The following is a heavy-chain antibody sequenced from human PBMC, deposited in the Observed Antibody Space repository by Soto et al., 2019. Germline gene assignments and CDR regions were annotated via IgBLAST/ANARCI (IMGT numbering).Heavy chain of an antibody. CDR1: GDTFNSYV. CDR2: IIPIIGVT. D-gene: IGHD3-16*01. Sequence: VQLVQSGAEVKRPGSSVKVSCESSGDTFNSYVISWVRQAPGQGLEWMGGIIPIIGVTHYAQKFQGRVTVSACRSTAPAYLELPNLGFEDPTLYSCSPESLGAKGADHWGQGTLVTVS. V-gene: IGHV1-69*17. J-gene: IGHJ4*02. CDR3: SPESLGAKGADH.